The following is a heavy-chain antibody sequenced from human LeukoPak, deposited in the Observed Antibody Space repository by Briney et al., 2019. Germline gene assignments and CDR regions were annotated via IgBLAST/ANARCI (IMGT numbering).Heavy chain of an antibody. V-gene: IGHV3-43*02. J-gene: IGHJ4*02. D-gene: IGHD3-9*01. CDR2: ITGDGRRT. CDR3: TKVSVDWKGPSDY. Sequence: GGSLRLSCAASGFTFDIYAMHWVRQAPGKGLEWVTLITGDGRRTYYADSVKGRFTISRDNSKNSLYLQMNSLRTEDTALYYCTKVSVDWKGPSDYWGQGTLVTVSS. CDR1: GFTFDIYA.